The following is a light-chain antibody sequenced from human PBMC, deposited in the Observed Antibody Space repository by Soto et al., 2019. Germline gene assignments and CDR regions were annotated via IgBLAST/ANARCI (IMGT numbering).Light chain of an antibody. J-gene: IGKJ4*01. CDR2: DAS. V-gene: IGKV3-20*01. Sequence: EIVLTQSPGTLSLSRVERAALAFMASQSVSYYLAWYQQKPGQAPSLLIYDASSRATGVPDRFSGSGSGTDFTRTISRLEPEDFALYYCQHCQPYGDSPPLTFGGGTKVDIK. CDR3: QHCQPYGDSPPLT. CDR1: QSVSYY.